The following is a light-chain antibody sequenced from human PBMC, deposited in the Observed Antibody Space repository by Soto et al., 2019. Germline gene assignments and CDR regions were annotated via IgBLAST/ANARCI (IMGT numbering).Light chain of an antibody. CDR1: SSDIGFYNY. Sequence: LTQPASVSGSPGQSITVSCTGTSSDIGFYNYVSWYQQHPGKAPKLIIYEVSNRPSEVSNRFSGSKSGNTASLTVSGXQAEDEADYYCASFTTTSTRVFGTGTKVTVL. V-gene: IGLV2-14*01. CDR3: ASFTTTSTRV. J-gene: IGLJ1*01. CDR2: EVS.